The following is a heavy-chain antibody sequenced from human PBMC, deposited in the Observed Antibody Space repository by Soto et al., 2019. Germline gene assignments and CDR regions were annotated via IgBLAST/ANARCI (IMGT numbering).Heavy chain of an antibody. D-gene: IGHD2-21*01. CDR3: ARARGDGETDYYYYYMDV. J-gene: IGHJ6*03. Sequence: QVQLQQWGAGLLKPSETLSLTCAVYGGSFSGYYWSWIRQPPGKGLEWIGEINHSGSTNYNPSLKIPVTISVDTSKNQFSLMLSSVTAADTAVYYCARARGDGETDYYYYYMDVRGKGTTVTASS. CDR1: GGSFSGYY. V-gene: IGHV4-34*01. CDR2: INHSGST.